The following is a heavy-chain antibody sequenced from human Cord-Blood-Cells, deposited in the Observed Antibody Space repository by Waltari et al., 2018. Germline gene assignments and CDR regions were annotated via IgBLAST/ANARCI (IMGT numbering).Heavy chain of an antibody. J-gene: IGHJ4*02. Sequence: QITLKESGPTLVKPTQNLTLTCTFSGFSLSTSGVGVGWIRPPPGKALEWLALIYWNEDQRYSPSLKSRLTITKDTSKNQVVLTMTNMDPVYTATYYCAHRRSYYGSGSYYNSYYYFDYWGQGTLVTVSS. CDR2: IYWNEDQ. CDR1: GFSLSTSGVG. D-gene: IGHD3-10*01. V-gene: IGHV2-5*01. CDR3: AHRRSYYGSGSYYNSYYYFDY.